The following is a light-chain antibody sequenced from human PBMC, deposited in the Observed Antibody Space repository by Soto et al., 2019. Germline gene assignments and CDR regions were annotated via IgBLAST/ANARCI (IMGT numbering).Light chain of an antibody. V-gene: IGKV4-1*01. J-gene: IGKJ1*01. CDR1: QSVLYSSNNMNY. CDR3: QQYYSTPWT. CDR2: WAS. Sequence: DVVLTQSPDSLAVSLGERATINCKSSQSVLYSSNNMNYLAWYQQKAGQPPKLLIYWASTRESGVPDRFGGSGSGTEFTLTISSLQAEDVGVYYCQQYYSTPWTFGQGTKVDIK.